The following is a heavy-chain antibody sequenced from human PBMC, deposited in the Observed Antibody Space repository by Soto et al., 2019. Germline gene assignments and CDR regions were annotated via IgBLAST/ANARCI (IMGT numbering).Heavy chain of an antibody. Sequence: SETLSLTCTVSGGSVSSSSYYWGWVRQPPGKGLEWIGSVYYSGSTYYNPSLESRVTISVDKSKNQFSLKLMSLSAADTAVYYCGRLGGLATISYYFDYWGQGALVTVSS. V-gene: IGHV4-39*01. D-gene: IGHD3-16*01. J-gene: IGHJ4*02. CDR3: GRLGGLATISYYFDY. CDR2: VYYSGST. CDR1: GGSVSSSSYY.